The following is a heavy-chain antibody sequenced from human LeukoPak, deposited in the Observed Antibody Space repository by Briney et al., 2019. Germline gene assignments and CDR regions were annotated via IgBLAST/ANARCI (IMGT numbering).Heavy chain of an antibody. Sequence: PGGSLRLSCAASGFTFSDYYMSWIRQAPGKGLEWVSYISSSGSTTYYAASVKGRFTISRDNAKNSLYLQMNSLRVEDTAVYYCASQKGRIAVAVDYWGQGTLVTVSS. D-gene: IGHD6-19*01. V-gene: IGHV3-11*04. CDR3: ASQKGRIAVAVDY. CDR1: GFTFSDYY. CDR2: ISSSGSTT. J-gene: IGHJ4*02.